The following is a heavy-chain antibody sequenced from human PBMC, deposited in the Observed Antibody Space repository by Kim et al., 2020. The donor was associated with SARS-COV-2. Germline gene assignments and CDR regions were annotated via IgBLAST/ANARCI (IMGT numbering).Heavy chain of an antibody. CDR2: ISGSGTTI. CDR1: GFTFSDYY. Sequence: GGSLRLSCAASGFTFSDYYMSWTRQAPGKGLEWVSYISGSGTTIYYADSVKGRFTISRDNAKNSLYLQMNSLRAEDTAVYYCARRAAVVVPAAIWSVYYYNMDVWGQGTTVTVSS. CDR3: ARRAAVVVPAAIWSVYYYNMDV. J-gene: IGHJ6*02. V-gene: IGHV3-11*01. D-gene: IGHD2-2*02.